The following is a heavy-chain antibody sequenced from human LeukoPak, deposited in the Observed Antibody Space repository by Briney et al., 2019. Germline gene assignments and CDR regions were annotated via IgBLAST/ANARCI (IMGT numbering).Heavy chain of an antibody. CDR3: ARAIAVGAFDY. CDR2: ISYDGSNK. J-gene: IGHJ4*02. V-gene: IGHV3-30*04. CDR1: GFTFSSYA. D-gene: IGHD6-19*01. Sequence: GGSLRLSCAASGFTFSSYAMHWVRQAPGKGLEWAAVISYDGSNKYYADSVKGRFTISRDNSKNTLYLQMNSLRAEDTAVYYCARAIAVGAFDYWGQGTLVTVSS.